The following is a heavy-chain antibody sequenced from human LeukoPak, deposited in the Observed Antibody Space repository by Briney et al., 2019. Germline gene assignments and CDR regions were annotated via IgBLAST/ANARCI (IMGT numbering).Heavy chain of an antibody. V-gene: IGHV4-30-4*08. D-gene: IGHD2-15*01. J-gene: IGHJ3*02. CDR3: ARDRRFVVVGPSRRAFDI. CDR2: IYYSGST. CDR1: GGSISSSSYY. Sequence: PSETLSLTCTVSGGSISSSSYYWSWIRQPPGKGLEWIGYIYYSGSTYYNPSLKSRVTISVDTSKNQFSLKLSSVTAADTAVYYCARDRRFVVVGPSRRAFDIWGQGTMVTVSS.